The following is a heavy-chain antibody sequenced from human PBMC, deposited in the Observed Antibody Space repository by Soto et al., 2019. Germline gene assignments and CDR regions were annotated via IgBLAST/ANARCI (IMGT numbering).Heavy chain of an antibody. Sequence: QVQLQESGPGLVKPSQTLSLTCTVSGGSISSGGYYWNWIRQHPGKGLEWIGYIYYIGSTYYNPSLKRPINLSVATTKNPFSLKLSSVTAAQTAVYYWSGSIYSRGRGTLVTV. J-gene: IGHJ5*01. CDR1: GGSISSGGYY. V-gene: IGHV4-31*01. D-gene: IGHD2-21*01. CDR3: SGSIYS. CDR2: IYYIGST.